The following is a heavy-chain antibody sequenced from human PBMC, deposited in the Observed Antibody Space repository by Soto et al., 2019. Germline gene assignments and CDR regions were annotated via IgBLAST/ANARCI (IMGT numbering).Heavy chain of an antibody. D-gene: IGHD4-17*01. V-gene: IGHV3-48*02. CDR2: ISSSSGTI. CDR3: ARGGKVTTGGYYYYGMDV. CDR1: GFTFSSYS. J-gene: IGHJ6*02. Sequence: EVQLMESGGGLVQPGGSLRLSCAASGFTFSSYSMNWVRQAPGKGLEWVSYISSSSGTIYYADSVKGRFTISRDNAKNSLYLQMNSLRDEDTAVYYCARGGKVTTGGYYYYGMDVWGQGTTVTVSS.